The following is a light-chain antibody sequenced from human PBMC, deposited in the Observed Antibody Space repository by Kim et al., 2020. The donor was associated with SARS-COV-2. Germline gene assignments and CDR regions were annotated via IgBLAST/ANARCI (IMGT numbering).Light chain of an antibody. CDR1: SSDVGAYNS. Sequence: GQSVTISCTGTSSDVGAYNSVSWYQQHPGKAPKLMIYDVTKRLSGVPDRFFGSKSDNTASLTVSGLQAEDDADYCCSSYAGSNNLVFGGGTQLTVL. V-gene: IGLV2-8*03. CDR2: DVT. J-gene: IGLJ2*01. CDR3: SSYAGSNNLV.